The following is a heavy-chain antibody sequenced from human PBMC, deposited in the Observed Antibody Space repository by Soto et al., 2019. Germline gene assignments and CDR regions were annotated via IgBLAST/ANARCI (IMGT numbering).Heavy chain of an antibody. V-gene: IGHV3-30-3*01. CDR1: GCTFSSYA. D-gene: IGHD3-10*01. Sequence: GSLLLACSASGCTFSSYAMHGVRQAAGKGLEWVAVISYDGSNKYYADSVKGRFTISRDNSKNTLYLQMNSLRAEDTAVYYCARDHTYGSGSYYLEAPFYWGQGTLVTVSS. CDR2: ISYDGSNK. CDR3: ARDHTYGSGSYYLEAPFY. J-gene: IGHJ4*02.